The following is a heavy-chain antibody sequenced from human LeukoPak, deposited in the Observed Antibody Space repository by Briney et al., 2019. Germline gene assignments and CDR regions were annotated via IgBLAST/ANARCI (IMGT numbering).Heavy chain of an antibody. J-gene: IGHJ4*02. CDR1: GGSIDSHY. V-gene: IGHV4-59*11. D-gene: IGHD5-12*01. CDR2: IYDTGST. Sequence: SETLSLTCTVSGGSIDSHYWSWIRQPPGKGLEWIGYIYDTGSTSYNSSLKSRATISVDTSKTQFSLKLSSVTAADTAVYYCAREPDIVATFFDYWGQGTLVTVSS. CDR3: AREPDIVATFFDY.